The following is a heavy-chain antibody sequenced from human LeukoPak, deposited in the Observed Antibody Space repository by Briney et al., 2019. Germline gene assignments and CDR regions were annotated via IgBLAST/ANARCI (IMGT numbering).Heavy chain of an antibody. CDR3: AREVAGRSVGY. Sequence: ASVKVSCKATGYTFTNYGINWVRQAPGQGLEWMGWISANSGDTNYAQKLQGRVTMTADTSTSTAYMQLRSLRSDDTAVYYCAREVAGRSVGYWGQGTLVTVSS. CDR1: GYTFTNYG. CDR2: ISANSGDT. D-gene: IGHD6-19*01. V-gene: IGHV1-18*01. J-gene: IGHJ4*02.